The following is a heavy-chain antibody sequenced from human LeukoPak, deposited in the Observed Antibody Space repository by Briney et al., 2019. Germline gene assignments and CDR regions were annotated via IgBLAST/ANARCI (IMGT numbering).Heavy chain of an antibody. V-gene: IGHV4-34*01. J-gene: IGHJ4*02. CDR1: GGSFSGYY. CDR3: ARASLRVGATTH. CDR2: INHSGST. Sequence: PSETLSLTCAVYGGSFSGYYWSWIRQPPGKGLEWIGEINHSGSTNYNPFLKSRVTISVDTSKNQFSLKLSSVTAADTAVYYCARASLRVGATTHWGQGTLVTVSS. D-gene: IGHD1-26*01.